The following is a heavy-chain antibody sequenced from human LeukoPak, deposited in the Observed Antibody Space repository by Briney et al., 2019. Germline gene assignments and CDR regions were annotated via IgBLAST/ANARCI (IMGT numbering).Heavy chain of an antibody. CDR3: AREGGTSLNCFDP. CDR2: IYQSGST. V-gene: IGHV4-59*12. Sequence: SETLFLTCTVPGGSTSSYYWSWIRQPPGEGLEWIGYIYQSGSTYYNPSLKSRVTISVDRSKNQFSLRLSSVTAADTAVYYCAREGGTSLNCFDPWGLGTLVTVSS. J-gene: IGHJ5*02. D-gene: IGHD4-23*01. CDR1: GGSTSSYY.